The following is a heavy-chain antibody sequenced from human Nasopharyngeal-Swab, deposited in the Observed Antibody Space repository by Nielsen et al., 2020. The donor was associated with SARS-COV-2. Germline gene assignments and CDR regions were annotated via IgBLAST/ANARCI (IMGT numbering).Heavy chain of an antibody. D-gene: IGHD3-10*01. CDR1: GFTFDDYG. CDR3: AKGVHYMSYFHTPPSDH. J-gene: IGHJ4*02. CDR2: ISWDGVNT. V-gene: IGHV3-43*01. Sequence: GGSLRLSCVASGFTFDDYGLHWVRQVSGKGLEWVSLISWDGVNTYYADSVKGRFTISRDNSRNSLFLQMNSLKTEDTALYYCAKGVHYMSYFHTPPSDHWGQGTPVTVSS.